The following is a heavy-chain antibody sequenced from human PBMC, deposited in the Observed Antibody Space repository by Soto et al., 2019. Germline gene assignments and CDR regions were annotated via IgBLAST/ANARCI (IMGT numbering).Heavy chain of an antibody. CDR1: GYTFTSYA. V-gene: IGHV1-3*01. CDR3: ASHYSNYFDY. Sequence: ASVKVSCKASGYTFTSYAMHWVRQAPGQRLEWMGWTNAGNGNTKYSQKFQGRVTITRDTSASTAYMELSSLRSEDTAVYYCASHYSNYFDYWGQGTLVTVSS. J-gene: IGHJ4*02. D-gene: IGHD4-4*01. CDR2: TNAGNGNT.